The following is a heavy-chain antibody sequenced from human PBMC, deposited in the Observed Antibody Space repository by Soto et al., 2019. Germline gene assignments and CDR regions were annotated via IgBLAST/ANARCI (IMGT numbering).Heavy chain of an antibody. Sequence: GSLKISCKGSGYSFTSYWISWVRQMPGKGLEWMGRIDPSDSYTNYSPSFQGHVTISADKSISTAYLQWSSLEASDTAMYYCARHKVVAAPGFDYWGQGTLVTSPQ. D-gene: IGHD2-15*01. J-gene: IGHJ4*02. V-gene: IGHV5-10-1*01. CDR1: GYSFTSYW. CDR2: IDPSDSYT. CDR3: ARHKVVAAPGFDY.